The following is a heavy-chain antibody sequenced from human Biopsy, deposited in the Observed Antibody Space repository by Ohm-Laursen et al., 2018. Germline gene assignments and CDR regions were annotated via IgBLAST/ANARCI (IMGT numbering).Heavy chain of an antibody. CDR1: GYSFTSYY. CDR3: ARNTGWYGDLYYFDY. CDR2: INPSGSTT. D-gene: IGHD6-19*01. J-gene: IGHJ4*02. Sequence: ASVKASCKASGYSFTSYYMHWVRQAPGQGLEWMGMINPSGSTTSYPQIFQGRVTMTRDTSKSTVYMELSSLRSADTAVYFCARNTGWYGDLYYFDYWGQGSQVIVSS. V-gene: IGHV1-46*01.